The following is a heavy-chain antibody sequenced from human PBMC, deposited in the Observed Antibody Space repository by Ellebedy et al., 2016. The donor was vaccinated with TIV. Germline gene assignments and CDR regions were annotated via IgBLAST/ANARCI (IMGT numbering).Heavy chain of an antibody. J-gene: IGHJ4*02. CDR1: GITFTTNY. Sequence: GESLKISCAASGITFTTNYISWVRQAPGRGLEWVSIIYSGGGTYYADSVKVRFTISRDNSKNTLYLQMNSLRAEDTAVYYCASRHNGNFHFLDCWGQGTLVTVSS. CDR3: ASRHNGNFHFLDC. CDR2: IYSGGGT. V-gene: IGHV3-66*01. D-gene: IGHD4-23*01.